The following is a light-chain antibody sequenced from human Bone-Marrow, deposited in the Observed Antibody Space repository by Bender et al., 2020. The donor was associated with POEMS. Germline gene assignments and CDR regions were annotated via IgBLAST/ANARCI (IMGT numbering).Light chain of an antibody. Sequence: QSVVTQPPSLSEAPRQRVTISCSGSSSNIGNHCVNWYQHLPGQAPKLLIYYDDLLTPGVSDRFSASKSGTSASLAISELQSGDEAHYYCSAWDDSLSGWVFGGGTKLTVL. V-gene: IGLV1-36*01. CDR1: SSNIGNHC. J-gene: IGLJ3*02. CDR2: YDD. CDR3: SAWDDSLSGWV.